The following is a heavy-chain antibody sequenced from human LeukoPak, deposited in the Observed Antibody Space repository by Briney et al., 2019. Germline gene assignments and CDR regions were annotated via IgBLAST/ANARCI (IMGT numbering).Heavy chain of an antibody. J-gene: IGHJ6*02. V-gene: IGHV4-4*07. Sequence: SETLSLTCTVSGGSISSYYWSWIRQPAGKGLEWIGRIYTSGSTNYNPFLKSRVTISVDTSKNQFSLKLSSVTAADTAVYYCARGAPYSSSWYDYYGMDVWGQGTTVTVSS. CDR1: GGSISSYY. CDR2: IYTSGST. CDR3: ARGAPYSSSWYDYYGMDV. D-gene: IGHD6-13*01.